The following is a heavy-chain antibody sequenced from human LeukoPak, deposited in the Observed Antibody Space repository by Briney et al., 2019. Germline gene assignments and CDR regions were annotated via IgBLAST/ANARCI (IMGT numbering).Heavy chain of an antibody. CDR2: IFSGGTT. V-gene: IGHV3-53*01. D-gene: IGHD3-10*01. J-gene: IGHJ4*02. CDR3: AKRGDERGLYYFDY. CDR1: GFSVSMKY. Sequence: GESLRLSCAASGFSVSMKYMTWVRQAPGKGLEWVSVIFSGGTTYYADSVKGRFTVSRDNSKNTLYLQMNSLRAEDTAVYYCAKRGDERGLYYFDYWGQGTLVTVSS.